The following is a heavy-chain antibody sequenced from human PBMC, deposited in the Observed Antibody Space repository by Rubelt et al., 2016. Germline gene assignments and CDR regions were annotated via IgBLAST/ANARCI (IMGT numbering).Heavy chain of an antibody. CDR1: GFTFSSYD. J-gene: IGHJ6*02. CDR2: IGTAGDT. CDR3: AREGGGYNYGMDV. D-gene: IGHD2-15*01. V-gene: IGHV3-13*01. Sequence: EVQLVESGGGLVQPGGSLRLSCAASGFTFSSYDMHWVRQATGKGLEWVSAIGTAGDTYYPGSVKGRFTISRENAKNSVYLQRNSLRAEDTAVYYCAREGGGYNYGMDVWGQGTTVTVSS.